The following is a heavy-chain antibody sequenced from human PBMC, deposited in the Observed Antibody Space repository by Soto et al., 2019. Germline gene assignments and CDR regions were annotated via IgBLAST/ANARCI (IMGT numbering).Heavy chain of an antibody. Sequence: QVQVVESGGGVVQPGRSPRLSCAASGFTFSSYAMHWVRQAPGKGLEWMAVIWYDGSNEYYADSVKGRFTISRDNSKNTLYLQMNSLTVEDTAVYYCARESERLLGYWGQGTLVTVSS. CDR3: ARESERLLGY. J-gene: IGHJ4*02. V-gene: IGHV3-30*04. CDR1: GFTFSSYA. D-gene: IGHD3-3*01. CDR2: IWYDGSNE.